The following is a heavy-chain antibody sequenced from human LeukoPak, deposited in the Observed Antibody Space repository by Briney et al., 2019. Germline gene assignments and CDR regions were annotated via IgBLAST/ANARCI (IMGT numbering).Heavy chain of an antibody. Sequence: PGGSLRLSCAASGFTFSSYEMNWVRQAPGKGLEWVSAISGSGGSTFYADSVKGRFTISRDKSKNTLYLQMNSLRADDTAIYYCAKPTKMYYYDSGALNYWGPGTLVTVFS. CDR1: GFTFSSYE. CDR3: AKPTKMYYYDSGALNY. CDR2: ISGSGGST. D-gene: IGHD3-22*01. J-gene: IGHJ4*02. V-gene: IGHV3-23*01.